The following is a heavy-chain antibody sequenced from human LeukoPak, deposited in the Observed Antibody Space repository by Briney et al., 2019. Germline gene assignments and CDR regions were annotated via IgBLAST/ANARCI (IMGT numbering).Heavy chain of an antibody. Sequence: SETLSLTCTVSGGSISSYYWSWIRQPPGKGLEWIGYIYYSGSTNYNPSLKSRVTISVDTSKNQFSLKLSSVTAADTAVYYCARGDGAVEGDYWGQGTLVTVSS. D-gene: IGHD6-19*01. CDR3: ARGDGAVEGDY. CDR1: GGSISSYY. J-gene: IGHJ4*02. V-gene: IGHV4-59*01. CDR2: IYYSGST.